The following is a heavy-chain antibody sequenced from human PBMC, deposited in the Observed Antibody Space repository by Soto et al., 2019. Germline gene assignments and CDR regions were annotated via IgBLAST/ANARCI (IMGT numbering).Heavy chain of an antibody. J-gene: IGHJ4*02. Sequence: QVQLVQSGAEVKKPGASVKVSCKASGYTFTSYGIIWVRQAPGQGLEWMGWVNAYNGNTNYAQKFQGRVTMTTDTSTSTAYMELRSLRSDDMAVYYCASEAVSGRTGFDYLGQGTLVTVSS. CDR2: VNAYNGNT. D-gene: IGHD6-19*01. CDR3: ASEAVSGRTGFDY. CDR1: GYTFTSYG. V-gene: IGHV1-18*03.